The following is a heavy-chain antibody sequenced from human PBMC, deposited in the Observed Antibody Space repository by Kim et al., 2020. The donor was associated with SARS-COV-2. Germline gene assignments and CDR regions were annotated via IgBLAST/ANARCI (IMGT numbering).Heavy chain of an antibody. J-gene: IGHJ4*02. V-gene: IGHV3-30*04. Sequence: GGSLRLSCAASGFTFSSYAMHWVRQAPGKGLEWVAVISYDGSNKYYADSVKGRFTISRDNSKNTLYLQMNSLRAEDTAVYYCARDSLGNYYGSGSYFGLFDSWGQGTLVTVSS. CDR3: ARDSLGNYYGSGSYFGLFDS. CDR2: ISYDGSNK. D-gene: IGHD3-10*01. CDR1: GFTFSSYA.